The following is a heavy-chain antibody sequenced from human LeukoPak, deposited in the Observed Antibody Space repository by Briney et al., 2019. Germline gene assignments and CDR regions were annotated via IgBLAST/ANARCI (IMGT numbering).Heavy chain of an antibody. D-gene: IGHD6-19*01. Sequence: GGSLRLSCAASGFPFSTYAMSWVRQAPGKGLEWVSAISGSGSSTFYADSVKGRFTISRDNSKNALYLQMNSLRAEDTAIYYCAKDAYSSDTFYFDYWGQGTLVTVSS. V-gene: IGHV3-23*01. CDR2: ISGSGSST. J-gene: IGHJ4*02. CDR1: GFPFSTYA. CDR3: AKDAYSSDTFYFDY.